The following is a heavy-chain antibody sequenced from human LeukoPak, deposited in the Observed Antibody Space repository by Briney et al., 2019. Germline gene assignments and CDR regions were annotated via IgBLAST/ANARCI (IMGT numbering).Heavy chain of an antibody. D-gene: IGHD6-6*01. Sequence: GGSLRLYCAASGFTFSSYSMNWVRQAPGKGLEWVSSISSSSSYIYYADSVKGRFTISRDNAKNSLYLQMNSLRAEDTAVYYCATSYSSSSPCDYWGQGTLVTVSS. CDR1: GFTFSSYS. V-gene: IGHV3-21*01. J-gene: IGHJ4*02. CDR3: ATSYSSSSPCDY. CDR2: ISSSSSYI.